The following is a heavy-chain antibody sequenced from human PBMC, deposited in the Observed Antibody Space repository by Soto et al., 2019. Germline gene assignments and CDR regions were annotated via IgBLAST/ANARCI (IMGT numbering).Heavy chain of an antibody. Sequence: GASVKVSCKASGGTFSSYAISWVRQAPGQGLEWMGGIIPIFGTANYAQKFQGRVTITADESTSTAYMELSSLRSEDTAVYYCASDRGACEANYDSSGYYYYGMDVWGQGTPVTVSS. J-gene: IGHJ6*02. D-gene: IGHD3-22*01. CDR1: GGTFSSYA. V-gene: IGHV1-69*13. CDR3: ASDRGACEANYDSSGYYYYGMDV. CDR2: IIPIFGTA.